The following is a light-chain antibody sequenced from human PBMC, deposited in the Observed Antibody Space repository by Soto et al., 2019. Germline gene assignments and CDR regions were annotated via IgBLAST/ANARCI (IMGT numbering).Light chain of an antibody. CDR1: SSNIGDNY. CDR2: ENN. J-gene: IGLJ3*02. V-gene: IGLV1-51*02. CDR3: GTWDSSLSAEV. Sequence: QSVLTQPPSVSAAPGQKVTISCSGSSSNIGDNYVSWYQQLPGTAPKLLIYENNKRPSGIPDRFSGSKSGTSATLGITGLQAEDEADYYCGTWDSSLSAEVFGGGTQLTV.